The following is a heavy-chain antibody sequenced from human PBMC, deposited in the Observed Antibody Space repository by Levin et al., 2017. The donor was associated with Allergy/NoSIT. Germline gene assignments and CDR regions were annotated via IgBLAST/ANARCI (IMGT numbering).Heavy chain of an antibody. V-gene: IGHV3-21*01. CDR1: GFTFSGYT. CDR2: ISSSSTYI. CDR3: ASDGSYDTLDI. J-gene: IGHJ3*02. D-gene: IGHD6-6*01. Sequence: GGSLRLSCAASGFTFSGYTLNWVRQAPGKGLEWVSSISSSSTYIYYADSLKGRFTISRDDAKNSLSLQMDSLRVEDTAVYYCASDGSYDTLDIWGQGTMVTVSS.